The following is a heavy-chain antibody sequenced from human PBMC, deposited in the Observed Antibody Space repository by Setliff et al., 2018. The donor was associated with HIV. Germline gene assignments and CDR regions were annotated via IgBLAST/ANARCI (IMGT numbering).Heavy chain of an antibody. V-gene: IGHV1-69*06. D-gene: IGHD5-12*01. CDR3: AKEVATTYYYRYMDV. CDR2: IIPVFGTA. CDR1: GGTFSDSA. J-gene: IGHJ6*03. Sequence: SVKVSCKASGGTFSDSAINWVRQAPGQGLEWMGRIIPVFGTANYAPKLPDRVTITADKSTSTAYLELSSLRSDDTAVYYCAKEVATTYYYRYMDVWGTG.